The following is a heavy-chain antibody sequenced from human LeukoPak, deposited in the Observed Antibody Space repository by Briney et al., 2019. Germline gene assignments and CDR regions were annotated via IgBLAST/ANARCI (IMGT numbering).Heavy chain of an antibody. D-gene: IGHD3/OR15-3a*01. V-gene: IGHV3-23*01. CDR1: GFTFSSYA. CDR2: ITDSGRST. CDR3: ASWTRPGDY. J-gene: IGHJ4*02. Sequence: GGSLRLSCAASGFTFSSYAMAWVRQAPGKGLEWVSSITDSGRSTYYADSVKGRFTISRDNAKNSLYLQMNSLRAEDTAVYYCASWTRPGDYWGQGTLVTVSS.